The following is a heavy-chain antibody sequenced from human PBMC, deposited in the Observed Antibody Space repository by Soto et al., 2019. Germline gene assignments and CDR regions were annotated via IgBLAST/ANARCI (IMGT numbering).Heavy chain of an antibody. V-gene: IGHV3-23*01. CDR2: ISGISVTT. D-gene: IGHD2-2*01. CDR3: AIVRSLGDCTSTSCLGAFEI. Sequence: GGSLRLSCAASAFTFSSYAMSWVRQASGKGMELFLVISGISVTTYYADSVMCRFTISRDNSNNTLYLRMNSLRALYTAVYYCAIVRSLGDCTSTSCLGAFEIRGQGTMVTV. CDR1: AFTFSSYA. J-gene: IGHJ3*02.